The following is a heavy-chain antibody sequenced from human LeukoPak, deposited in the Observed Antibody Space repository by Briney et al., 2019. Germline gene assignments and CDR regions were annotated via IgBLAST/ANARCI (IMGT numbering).Heavy chain of an antibody. CDR3: AKDMYYDSSGHSSDAFDI. V-gene: IGHV3-7*03. CDR2: IKEDGTEK. CDR1: GFTFSDFR. J-gene: IGHJ3*02. Sequence: GGSLRLSCAGSGFTFSDFRMTWVRQTPGKGLEWVANIKEDGTEKNLVDSVKGRFTISRDNSKNTLYLQMNSLRAEDTAVYYCAKDMYYDSSGHSSDAFDIWGQGTMVTVSS. D-gene: IGHD3-22*01.